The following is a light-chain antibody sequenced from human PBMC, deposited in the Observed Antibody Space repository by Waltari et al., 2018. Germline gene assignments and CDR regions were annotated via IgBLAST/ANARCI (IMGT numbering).Light chain of an antibody. V-gene: IGLV3-1*01. J-gene: IGLJ3*02. CDR1: QLGHKF. Sequence: SYELTQPPSVSVSPGQTASITCSGDQLGHKFASWYQQKPGQSPVVVIYEDKKRPSGLPERFSGSNSGNAAPLTISGTQAVDEADYYGQTWDGTTAVFGGGTKLTVL. CDR3: QTWDGTTAV. CDR2: EDK.